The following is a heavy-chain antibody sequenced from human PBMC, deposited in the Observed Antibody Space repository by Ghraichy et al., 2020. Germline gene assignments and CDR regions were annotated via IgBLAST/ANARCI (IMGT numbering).Heavy chain of an antibody. D-gene: IGHD6-13*01. CDR2: IYSGGDT. J-gene: IGHJ4*02. CDR1: GVTVCNNY. V-gene: IGHV3-66*01. Sequence: GGSLRLSCAASGVTVCNNYMNWVRQAPGKGLEWVSLIYSGGDTRYADSVKGRFIISRDNSKNTLYLQIHSLRVEDTAVYYCARDPPAAGTGTFGWGQGTLVTVSS. CDR3: ARDPPAAGTGTFG.